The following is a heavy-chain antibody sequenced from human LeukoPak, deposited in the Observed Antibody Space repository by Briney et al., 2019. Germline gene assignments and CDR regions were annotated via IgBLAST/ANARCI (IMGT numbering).Heavy chain of an antibody. J-gene: IGHJ6*04. Sequence: GGSLRLSCAASGFTFSSYAMSWVRQAPGKGLEWVSAISGSGGSTYYADSAKGRFTISRDNSKNTLYLQMNSLRAEDTAVYYCAKDRQPPRPFYGMDVWGKGTTVTVSS. V-gene: IGHV3-23*01. CDR3: AKDRQPPRPFYGMDV. D-gene: IGHD2-2*01. CDR2: ISGSGGST. CDR1: GFTFSSYA.